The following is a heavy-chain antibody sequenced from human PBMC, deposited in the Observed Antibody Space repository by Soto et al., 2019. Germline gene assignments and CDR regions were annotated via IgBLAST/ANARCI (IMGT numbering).Heavy chain of an antibody. V-gene: IGHV3-9*01. CDR3: ATDIGYNRNFDY. CDR1: GFPFDDYA. J-gene: IGHJ4*02. D-gene: IGHD1-20*01. Sequence: GGSLRLACAASGFPFDDYAMHWVRQAPGKGLEWVSGISWNGGSMGYADSVKGRFTISRDNAKNSLYLEMNSLRAEDTALYYCATDIGYNRNFDYWGQGTLVTVSS. CDR2: ISWNGGSM.